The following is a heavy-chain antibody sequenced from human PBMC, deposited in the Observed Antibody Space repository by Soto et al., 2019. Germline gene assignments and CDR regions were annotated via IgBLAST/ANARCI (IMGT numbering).Heavy chain of an antibody. J-gene: IGHJ4*02. V-gene: IGHV3-23*01. CDR1: GFTFSSYA. CDR3: AKDYDSSGYWLFGY. Sequence: SGGSLRLSCAASGFTFSSYAMSWVRQAPGKGLEWVSAISGSGGSTYYADSVKGRFTISRDNSKNTLYLQMNSLRAEDTAVYYCAKDYDSSGYWLFGYWGQGTLVTVSS. CDR2: ISGSGGST. D-gene: IGHD3-22*01.